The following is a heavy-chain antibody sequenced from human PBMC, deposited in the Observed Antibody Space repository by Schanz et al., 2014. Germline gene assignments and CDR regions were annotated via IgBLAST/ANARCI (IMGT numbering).Heavy chain of an antibody. Sequence: QVQLVQSEAEVKKPGSSVKVSCKASGGTFSSYTINWVRHAPGQGLEWMGRIIPITGITNYAQKFQGRVTFTADKSTSTAFLEVNSLRSEDTAVYYCARSNYYDNSDYYNSFDYWGQGTLVTVSS. J-gene: IGHJ4*02. CDR3: ARSNYYDNSDYYNSFDY. D-gene: IGHD3-22*01. V-gene: IGHV1-69*02. CDR2: IIPITGIT. CDR1: GGTFSSYT.